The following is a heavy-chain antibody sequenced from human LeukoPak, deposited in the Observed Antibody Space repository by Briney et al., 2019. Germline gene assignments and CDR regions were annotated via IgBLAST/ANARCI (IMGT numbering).Heavy chain of an antibody. CDR3: ARDLEKAVAGIKGVDY. CDR2: INPSGGST. D-gene: IGHD6-19*01. Sequence: ASVKVSCKASGYTFTSYYMHWVRQAPGQGLEWMGIINPSGGSTSYAQKFQGRVTMTRDTSTSTVYMELSSLRSEDTAVYYCARDLEKAVAGIKGVDYWGQGTLVTVSS. J-gene: IGHJ4*02. CDR1: GYTFTSYY. V-gene: IGHV1-46*01.